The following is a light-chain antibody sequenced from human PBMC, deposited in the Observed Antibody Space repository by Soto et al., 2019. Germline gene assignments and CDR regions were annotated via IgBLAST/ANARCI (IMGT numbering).Light chain of an antibody. V-gene: IGKV2-30*01. CDR2: RVS. Sequence: DVVMTQSPLSLSVTLGQPASISCRSSQGLVYSDGNTYLNWFQQRPGQSPRRLIYRVSDRDSGVPDRVSGSGSVTDFTLEISRVEAEDVGIYYCLQGTHWPPYTFGQGTKLEIK. CDR1: QGLVYSDGNTY. J-gene: IGKJ2*01. CDR3: LQGTHWPPYT.